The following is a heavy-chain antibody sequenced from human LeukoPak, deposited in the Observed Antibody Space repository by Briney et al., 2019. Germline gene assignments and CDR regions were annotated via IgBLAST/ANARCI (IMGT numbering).Heavy chain of an antibody. J-gene: IGHJ5*02. V-gene: IGHV5-51*01. CDR1: GYSFTSYW. CDR2: IYPGDSDT. D-gene: IGHD6-19*01. CDR3: ARQWLVDPNWFDP. Sequence: GESLKISCKGSGYSFTSYWIGWVRQMPGKGLEWMGIIYPGDSDTRYSPSFQGQVTISADKSISTAYLQWSSLKASDTAVYYCARQWLVDPNWFDPWGQGTLVTVSS.